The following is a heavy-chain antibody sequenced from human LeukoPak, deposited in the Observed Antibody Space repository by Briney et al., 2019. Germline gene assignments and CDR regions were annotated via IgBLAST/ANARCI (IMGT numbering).Heavy chain of an antibody. CDR2: IYYSGST. D-gene: IGHD3-9*01. Sequence: TSETLSLTCTVSGGSISSYYWSWIRQPPGKGLEWIGYIYYSGSTNYNPSLKSRVTISVDTSKNQFSLKLSSVTAADTAVYYCARGPRTYYDILTGYYPPFFDYWGQGTLVTVSS. J-gene: IGHJ4*02. CDR1: GGSISSYY. CDR3: ARGPRTYYDILTGYYPPFFDY. V-gene: IGHV4-59*01.